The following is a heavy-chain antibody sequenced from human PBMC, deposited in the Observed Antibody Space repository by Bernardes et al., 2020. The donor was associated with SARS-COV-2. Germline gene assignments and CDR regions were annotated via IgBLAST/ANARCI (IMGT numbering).Heavy chain of an antibody. CDR3: ARPPRVVVTRYYFDL. Sequence: SETLSLTCAVYGGSFSGYYWSWIRQPPGKGLEWIGEINHSGSTNYNPSLKSRVTISVDTSKNQFSLKLSSVTAADTAVYYCARPPRVVVTRYYFDLWGRGTLVTVSS. V-gene: IGHV4-34*01. CDR1: GGSFSGYY. D-gene: IGHD2-15*01. CDR2: INHSGST. J-gene: IGHJ2*01.